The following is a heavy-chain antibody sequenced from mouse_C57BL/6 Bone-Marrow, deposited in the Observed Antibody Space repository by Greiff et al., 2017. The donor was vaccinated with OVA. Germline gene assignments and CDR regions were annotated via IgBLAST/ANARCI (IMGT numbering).Heavy chain of an antibody. CDR2: INPNNGGT. CDR3: ARCGILRFFDY. D-gene: IGHD1-1*01. Sequence: EVQLQQSGPELVKPGASVKISCKASGYTFTDYYMNWVKQSHGKSLEWIGDINPNNGGTSYNQKFKGKATLTVDKSSSTAYMELRSLTSEDSAVYYCARCGILRFFDYWGQGTTLTVSS. V-gene: IGHV1-26*01. J-gene: IGHJ2*01. CDR1: GYTFTDYY.